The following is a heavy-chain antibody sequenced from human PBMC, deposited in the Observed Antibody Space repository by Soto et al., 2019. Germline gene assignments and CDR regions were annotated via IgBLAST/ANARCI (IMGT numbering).Heavy chain of an antibody. J-gene: IGHJ3*02. Sequence: QVQLQESGPGLVKPSGTLSLTCAVSSGSISSSNWWSWVRQPPGKGLEWIGEIYHSGSTNYNPSLQSRVTISVDKSKDQFSLKLSSVTAADTAVYYCARDRRVSRAYSSGWYEAFDIWGQGTMVTVSS. V-gene: IGHV4-4*02. CDR3: ARDRRVSRAYSSGWYEAFDI. D-gene: IGHD6-19*01. CDR1: SGSISSSNW. CDR2: IYHSGST.